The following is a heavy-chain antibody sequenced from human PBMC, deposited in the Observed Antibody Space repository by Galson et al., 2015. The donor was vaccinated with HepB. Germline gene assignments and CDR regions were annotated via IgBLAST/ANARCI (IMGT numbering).Heavy chain of an antibody. V-gene: IGHV4-34*01. Sequence: SETLSLTCAVYGGSFSGFYWSWIRQPPGKGLEWIGEISYGGSTNYNPSLKSRVTISIDTSKNHFSLRLGSVTAADSAVYYRATDMVTKVLAYWSQGTPVTV. D-gene: IGHD2-21*02. J-gene: IGHJ4*02. CDR1: GGSFSGFY. CDR2: ISYGGST. CDR3: ATDMVTKVLAY.